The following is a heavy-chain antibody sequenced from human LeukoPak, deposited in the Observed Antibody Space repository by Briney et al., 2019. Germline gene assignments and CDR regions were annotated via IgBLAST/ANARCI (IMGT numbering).Heavy chain of an antibody. V-gene: IGHV3-30*18. CDR1: GFTFSSYW. Sequence: GGSLRLSCAASGFTFSSYWMSWVRQAPGKGLEWVAVISYDGRNKHYPDSVKGRFTISRDISTDTLWLQMDSLRTEDTAVYYCAKGPLRGTAAAIDYWGQGTLVTVSS. CDR3: AKGPLRGTAAAIDY. CDR2: ISYDGRNK. J-gene: IGHJ4*02. D-gene: IGHD2-2*01.